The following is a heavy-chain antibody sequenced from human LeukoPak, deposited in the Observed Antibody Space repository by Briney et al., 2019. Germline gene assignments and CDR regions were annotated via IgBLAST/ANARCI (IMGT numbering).Heavy chain of an antibody. Sequence: ASVKVSCKASGYTFTSYDINWVRQATGQGLEWMGWMNPNSGNTGYAQKFQGRVTMIRNTSISTAYMELSSLRSEDTAVYYCARSFSVYYDTLAAAFDIWGQGTMVTVSS. CDR1: GYTFTSYD. D-gene: IGHD3-9*01. CDR3: ARSFSVYYDTLAAAFDI. CDR2: MNPNSGNT. V-gene: IGHV1-8*01. J-gene: IGHJ3*02.